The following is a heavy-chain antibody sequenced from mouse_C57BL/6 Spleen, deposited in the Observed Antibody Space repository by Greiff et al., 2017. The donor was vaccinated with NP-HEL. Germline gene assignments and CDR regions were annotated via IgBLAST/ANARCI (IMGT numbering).Heavy chain of an antibody. CDR1: GYTFTSYW. J-gene: IGHJ4*01. V-gene: IGHV1-64*01. D-gene: IGHD1-1*01. Sequence: QVQLQQPGAELVKPGASVKLSCKASGYTFTSYWMHWVKQRPGQGLEWIGMIHPNSGSTNYNEKFKSKATLTVDKSSSTAYMQLSSLTSEDSAVYYCARWDYGSSYTYAMDYWGQGTSVTVSS. CDR3: ARWDYGSSYTYAMDY. CDR2: IHPNSGST.